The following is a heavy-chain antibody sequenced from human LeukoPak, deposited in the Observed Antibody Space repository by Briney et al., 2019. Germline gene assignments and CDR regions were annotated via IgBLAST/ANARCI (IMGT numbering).Heavy chain of an antibody. J-gene: IGHJ4*02. Sequence: GGSLRLSCEVSGFIFRSYWISWVRQAPGKGLEWVANINQDGSEKYYVDSVRGRFTISRDNAKNSLYLQMNSLRAEDTAVYYCAKDPKYSNNWYYFDYWGQGTLVTVSS. D-gene: IGHD6-13*01. V-gene: IGHV3-7*03. CDR3: AKDPKYSNNWYYFDY. CDR2: INQDGSEK. CDR1: GFIFRSYW.